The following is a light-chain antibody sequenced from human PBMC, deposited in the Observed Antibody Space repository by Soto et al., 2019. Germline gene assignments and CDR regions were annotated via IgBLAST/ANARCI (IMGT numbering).Light chain of an antibody. Sequence: QSVLTQPPSVSGAPGQRVTISCTGSSSNIGAGYDVHWYQQLPGTAPKLLIYGNSNRPSGVPDRFSGSKSGTSASLAITGLQAEDEAHYYCQSYDSSLSGYVVFGGGTQLTVL. CDR3: QSYDSSLSGYVV. CDR1: SSNIGAGYD. CDR2: GNS. V-gene: IGLV1-40*01. J-gene: IGLJ2*01.